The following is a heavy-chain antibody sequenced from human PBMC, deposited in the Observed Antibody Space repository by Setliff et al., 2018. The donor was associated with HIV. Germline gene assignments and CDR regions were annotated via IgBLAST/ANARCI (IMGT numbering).Heavy chain of an antibody. V-gene: IGHV4-39*01. CDR1: GGSISSKSYY. CDR2: IYYSGST. CDR3: ARGLTSVAG. Sequence: SETLSLTCTVSGGSISSKSYYWGWIRQPPGKGLEWIGSIYYSGSTYYNPSLKSRVAISVDTSKNQFSLKLSSVTAADTAVYYCARGLTSVAGWGQGTLVTVSS. D-gene: IGHD6-19*01. J-gene: IGHJ4*02.